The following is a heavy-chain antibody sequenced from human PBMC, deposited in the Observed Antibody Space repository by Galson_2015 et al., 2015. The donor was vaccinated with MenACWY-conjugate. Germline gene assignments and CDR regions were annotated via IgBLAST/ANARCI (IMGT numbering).Heavy chain of an antibody. J-gene: IGHJ3*02. D-gene: IGHD3-10*01. CDR2: IHPSDGST. V-gene: IGHV1-46*01. CDR1: GYILTSYY. CDR3: ARGLPGRGSGSYDAFEI. Sequence: SVKVSCKASGYILTSYYIHWVRQAPGQGLEWMGLIHPSDGSTTYAQKFQGRVTMTRDTSTSTVYMVLSSLRSEDTAVYYCARGLPGRGSGSYDAFEIWGQGTMVTVSS.